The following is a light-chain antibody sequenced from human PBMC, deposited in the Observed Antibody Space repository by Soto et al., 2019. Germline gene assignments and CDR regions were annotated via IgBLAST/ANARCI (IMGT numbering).Light chain of an antibody. CDR3: QQRSYWPRT. V-gene: IGKV3-11*01. J-gene: IGKJ2*01. CDR1: QSVSSY. CDR2: DAS. Sequence: EIVLTQSPATLSLSPGERATLSYRASQSVSSYLAWYQQKPGQAPRLLIYDASNRATGIPARFSGSGSGTDFTLTVNSLEPEDFAVYYCQQRSYWPRTFGQGTKLEIK.